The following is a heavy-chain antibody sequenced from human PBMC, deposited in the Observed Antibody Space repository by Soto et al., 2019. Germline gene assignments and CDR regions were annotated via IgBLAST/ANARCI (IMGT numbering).Heavy chain of an antibody. CDR1: GYTFTSYY. D-gene: IGHD5-18*01. V-gene: IGHV1-46*01. Sequence: ASLKVSCKASGYTFTSYYMHWVRQAPGQGLERMGIINPSGGSTSYAQKFQGRVTMTRDTCTSTVYMELSSLRSEDTAVYYCARDSAPLGYVDTAMVHDCWGQGTLGTVSS. CDR3: ARDSAPLGYVDTAMVHDC. CDR2: INPSGGST. J-gene: IGHJ4*02.